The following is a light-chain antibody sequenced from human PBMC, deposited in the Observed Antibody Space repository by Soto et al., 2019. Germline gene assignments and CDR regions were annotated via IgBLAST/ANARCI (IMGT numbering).Light chain of an antibody. CDR3: QQYNNWPWT. J-gene: IGKJ1*01. CDR2: GAS. Sequence: IGITHTPTTLSASPGERATLSCRASQSVSSDLAWYQQKPGQAPRLLIYGASTRATGIPARFSGSGSGTEFTLTISSLQSEDFAVYYCQQYNNWPWTFGQGTKVDI. V-gene: IGKV3-15*01. CDR1: QSVSSD.